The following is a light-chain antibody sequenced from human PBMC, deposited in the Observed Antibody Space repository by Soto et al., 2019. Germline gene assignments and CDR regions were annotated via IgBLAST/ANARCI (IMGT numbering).Light chain of an antibody. J-gene: IGKJ5*01. V-gene: IGKV3-20*01. CDR3: QQYFTPPIT. CDR2: GAS. Sequence: EIVLTQSPGTLSLSPGEGATLSCRASQSVGSNYLAWYQQKPGQAPRLLIYGASSRSTGIPDRFSGSGSGTDFTLTLSRLEPEDFAVYYCQQYFTPPITFGQGTRLEIK. CDR1: QSVGSNY.